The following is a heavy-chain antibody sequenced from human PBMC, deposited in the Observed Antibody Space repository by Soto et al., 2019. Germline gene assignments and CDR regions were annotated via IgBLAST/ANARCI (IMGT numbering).Heavy chain of an antibody. V-gene: IGHV4-59*01. CDR3: AASWQWQVRG. D-gene: IGHD6-19*01. CDR2: INYSGST. J-gene: IGHJ4*02. Sequence: QVQLQESGPGLVKPSETLSLTCTVSGGSISSYYWCWIRQPPGKGLEWIGYINYSGSTNYNPSLRRRVTISVDTSKNQFARKLSSVTAADTAVYYCAASWQWQVRGWGQGTLVTVSS. CDR1: GGSISSYY.